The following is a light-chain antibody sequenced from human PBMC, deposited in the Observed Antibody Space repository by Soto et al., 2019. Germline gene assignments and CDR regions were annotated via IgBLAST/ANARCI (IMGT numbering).Light chain of an antibody. CDR1: QSISYW. Sequence: DIQMTQSPSTLSASVGDRVTITCRASQSISYWLAWYQQKPGKAPNLLIYKASSLESGVPTRFSGSGSGTEFTLTLSSLPPDDFATYYCQQYNNYWTFGQGTKVEIK. V-gene: IGKV1-5*03. CDR3: QQYNNYWT. J-gene: IGKJ1*01. CDR2: KAS.